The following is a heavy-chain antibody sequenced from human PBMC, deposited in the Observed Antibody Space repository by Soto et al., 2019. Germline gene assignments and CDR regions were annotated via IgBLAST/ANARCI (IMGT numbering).Heavy chain of an antibody. CDR3: VRGGRGYYDFSGHSLAFDY. V-gene: IGHV1-8*01. CDR1: GYTFTSYD. D-gene: IGHD3-22*01. J-gene: IGHJ4*02. CDR2: MNPNSGNT. Sequence: GASVKVSCKASGYTFTSYDINWVRQATGQGLEWMGWMNPNSGNTGYAQKFQGRVTMTRNTSISTAYMELSSLRSEDTAVYYCVRGGRGYYDFSGHSLAFDYWGQGTLVTVSS.